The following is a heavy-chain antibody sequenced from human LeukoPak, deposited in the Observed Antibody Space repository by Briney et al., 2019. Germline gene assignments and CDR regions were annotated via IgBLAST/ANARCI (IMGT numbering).Heavy chain of an antibody. CDR3: ARDRCSGGSCYSGYYYGMDV. CDR2: IIPIFGTA. V-gene: IGHV1-69*13. D-gene: IGHD2-15*01. Sequence: GASVKVSCKASGYTFTSYGISWVRQAPGQGLEWTGGIIPIFGTANYAQKFQGRVTITADESTSTAYMELSSLRSEDTAVYYCARDRCSGGSCYSGYYYGMDVWGQGTTVTVSS. J-gene: IGHJ6*02. CDR1: GYTFTSYG.